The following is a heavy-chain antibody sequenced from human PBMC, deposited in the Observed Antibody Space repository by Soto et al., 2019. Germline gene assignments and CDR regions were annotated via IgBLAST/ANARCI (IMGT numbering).Heavy chain of an antibody. CDR3: AKGDNLGPKTGYAFDP. CDR1: GDSVSSNTAS. CDR2: TYFSSKWYN. J-gene: IGHJ5*02. Sequence: SQPLSPTFAISGDSVSSNTASWNWIRQSPSRGLEWLGRTYFSSKWYNDYAVSVKSRIIINPDTSNNQFSLQLNSVTPEDTAVYFCAKGDNLGPKTGYAFDPWGQGIMVTVSS. V-gene: IGHV6-1*01. D-gene: IGHD5-12*01.